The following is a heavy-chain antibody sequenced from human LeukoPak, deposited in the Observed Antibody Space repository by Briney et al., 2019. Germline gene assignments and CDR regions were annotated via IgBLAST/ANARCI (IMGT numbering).Heavy chain of an antibody. CDR1: GFNLNHFE. CDR3: ARDESGDSYGLY. J-gene: IGHJ4*02. Sequence: GGSLGLSCVASGFNLNHFEIHWVRQAPGKGLEWVSYISSSGTTIFYSDSVKGRFTISRDGAKGSVSLQLNSLRAEDTAVYYCARDESGDSYGLYWGQGTLVTVSS. D-gene: IGHD5-18*01. V-gene: IGHV3-48*03. CDR2: ISSSGTTI.